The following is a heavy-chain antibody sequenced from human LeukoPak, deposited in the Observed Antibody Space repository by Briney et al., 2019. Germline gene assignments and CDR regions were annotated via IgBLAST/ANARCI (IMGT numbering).Heavy chain of an antibody. V-gene: IGHV3-48*02. CDR2: IRSCRSTI. J-gene: IGHJ6*02. CDR1: GFTFSSYR. CDR3: ARVPGTMVRGVIITDDTDYGMDV. D-gene: IGHD3-10*01. Sequence: HPGGSLRLSCSASGFTFSSYRRTWVRQAPGKGVEWVSYIRSCRSTIYYADSVKGRFTISRDNAKNSLYLQMNSLRDEDTAVYYCARVPGTMVRGVIITDDTDYGMDVWGQGTTVTVSS.